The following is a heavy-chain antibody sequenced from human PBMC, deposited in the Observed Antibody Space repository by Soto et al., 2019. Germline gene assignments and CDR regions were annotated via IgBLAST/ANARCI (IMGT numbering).Heavy chain of an antibody. CDR3: ARGRSSWYVGWNWFDP. J-gene: IGHJ5*02. Sequence: QVQLQQWGAGLLKPSETLSLTRAVYGGSFSGYYWSWIRQPPGKGLEWIGEINHSGSTNYNPSLKSRVTISVDTSKNQFSLKLSSVTAADTAVYYCARGRSSWYVGWNWFDPWGQGTLVTVSS. CDR1: GGSFSGYY. D-gene: IGHD6-13*01. V-gene: IGHV4-34*01. CDR2: INHSGST.